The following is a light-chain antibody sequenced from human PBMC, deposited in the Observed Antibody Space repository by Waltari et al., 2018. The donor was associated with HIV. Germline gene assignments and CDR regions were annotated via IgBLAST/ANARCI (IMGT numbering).Light chain of an antibody. CDR3: QAADSSGTYKGNWV. Sequence: SYELPQPPSVSVSPGQTARITCSGDALPKQYAYWYQQKPGQAPVLVIYKDSERPSGIPKRFSGSSSGTTVTLTISGVQAEDEADYYCQAADSSGTYKGNWVFGGGTKLTVL. J-gene: IGLJ3*02. CDR2: KDS. V-gene: IGLV3-25*03. CDR1: ALPKQY.